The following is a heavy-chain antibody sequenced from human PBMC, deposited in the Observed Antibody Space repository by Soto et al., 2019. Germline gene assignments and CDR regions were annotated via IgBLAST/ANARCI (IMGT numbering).Heavy chain of an antibody. J-gene: IGHJ4*02. Sequence: TSETLSLTCTVSGGSISSSSYYWGWIRQPPGKGLEWIGSIYYSGSTYYNPSLKSRVTISVDTSKNQFSLKLSSVTAADTAVYYCARHQDYDILTGFDYWGQGTLVTVSS. CDR2: IYYSGST. CDR3: ARHQDYDILTGFDY. V-gene: IGHV4-39*01. D-gene: IGHD3-9*01. CDR1: GGSISSSSYY.